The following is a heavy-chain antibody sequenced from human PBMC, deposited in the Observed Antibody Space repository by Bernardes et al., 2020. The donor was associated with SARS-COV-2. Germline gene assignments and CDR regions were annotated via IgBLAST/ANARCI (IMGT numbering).Heavy chain of an antibody. CDR2: MSYDGYSK. CDR3: GREGGTSGYSGFLEH. D-gene: IGHD6-25*01. J-gene: IGHJ4*02. CDR1: GLVFSTAI. V-gene: IGHV3-30*03. Sequence: SLRLSCAASGLVFSTAIIHWVRQAPGKGLEWVAAMSYDGYSKYFVDSVKGRFSISRDNSKNTVDLQLNNLRDEDTAVYYCGREGGTSGYSGFLEHWGQGTLVTVSS.